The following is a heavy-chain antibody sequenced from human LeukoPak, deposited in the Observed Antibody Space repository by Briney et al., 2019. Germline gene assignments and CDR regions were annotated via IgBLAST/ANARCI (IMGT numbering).Heavy chain of an antibody. CDR1: GFTFSSYG. J-gene: IGHJ4*02. CDR2: IWYDGSNK. Sequence: GGSLRLSCAASGFTFSSYGIHWVRQAPGKGLEWVAVIWYDGSNKYYADSVKGRFTISRDNSKNTLYLQMNSLRAEDTAAYYCAKAQDTAMALDYWGQGTLVTVSS. V-gene: IGHV3-33*06. D-gene: IGHD5-18*01. CDR3: AKAQDTAMALDY.